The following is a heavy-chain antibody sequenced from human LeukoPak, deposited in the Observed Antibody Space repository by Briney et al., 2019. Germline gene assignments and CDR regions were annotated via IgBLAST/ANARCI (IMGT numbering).Heavy chain of an antibody. Sequence: SETLSLTCTVSGGSISSSSYYWGWIRQPPGKGLEWIGYIYHSGSTYYNPSLKSRVTISIDGSKNQFSLKLSSVTAADTAVYYCARNGYYFDYWGQGTLVTVSS. CDR2: IYHSGST. CDR1: GGSISSSSYY. V-gene: IGHV4-30-2*01. D-gene: IGHD1-1*01. CDR3: ARNGYYFDY. J-gene: IGHJ4*02.